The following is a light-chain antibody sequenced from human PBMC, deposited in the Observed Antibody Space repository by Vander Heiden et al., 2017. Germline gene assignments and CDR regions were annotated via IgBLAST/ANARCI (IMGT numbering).Light chain of an antibody. J-gene: IGKJ4*01. V-gene: IGKV1-33*01. Sequence: DIQMTQSPSSLSSSVGDRVTITGRASQSISNYVKWYQQKPGTAPKLLIYDASNLETGVPSRCSGSGSGTDFTFTSSSLQPEDVATYYCQQDCNLPLTFGGGTKVEIK. CDR2: DAS. CDR3: QQDCNLPLT. CDR1: QSISNY.